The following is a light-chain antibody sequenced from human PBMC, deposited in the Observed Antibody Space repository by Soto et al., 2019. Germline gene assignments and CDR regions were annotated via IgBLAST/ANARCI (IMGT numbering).Light chain of an antibody. CDR3: QHYKRYSPWT. CDR2: DVS. J-gene: IGKJ1*01. V-gene: IGKV1-5*01. Sequence: DIQMTQSPSSLSASVGDSVTITCRASQSITTWLAWYQQRPGKAPKLLIYDVSSLQSGVPSRFSGSGSGTEFTLTISSLQPDDFATYYCQHYKRYSPWTFGQGTKVDIK. CDR1: QSITTW.